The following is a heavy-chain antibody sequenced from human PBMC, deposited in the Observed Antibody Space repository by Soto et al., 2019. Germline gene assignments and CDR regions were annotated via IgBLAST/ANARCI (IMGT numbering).Heavy chain of an antibody. CDR3: ARSREFDY. CDR2: IFPSGTT. V-gene: IGHV4-30-2*01. CDR1: GGSLSGATYS. J-gene: IGHJ4*02. Sequence: TLSLTCGVSGGSLSGATYSWNWIRQPPGKGLEWIGYIFPSGTTYYNPSLKSRVTISIDVSKNQFSLSLRSLTAADTAVYYCARSREFDYWSQGTLVTVSS.